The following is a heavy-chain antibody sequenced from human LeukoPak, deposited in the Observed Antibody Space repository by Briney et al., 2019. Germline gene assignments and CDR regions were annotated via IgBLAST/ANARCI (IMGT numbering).Heavy chain of an antibody. J-gene: IGHJ6*02. CDR1: GFTFSSYS. CDR2: ISSSSSYI. D-gene: IGHD4-11*01. CDR3: ARQAVTTGYYYGMDV. V-gene: IGHV3-21*01. Sequence: GGSLRISCAASGFTFSSYSMNWVRQAPGKGLEWVSSISSSSSYIYYADSVKGRFTISRDNAKNSLYLQMNSLRAEDTAVYYCARQAVTTGYYYGMDVWGQGTTVTVSS.